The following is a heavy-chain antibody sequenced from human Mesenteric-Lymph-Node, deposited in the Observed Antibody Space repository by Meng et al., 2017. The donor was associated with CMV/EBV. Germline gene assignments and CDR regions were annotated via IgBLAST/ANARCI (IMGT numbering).Heavy chain of an antibody. Sequence: GESLKISCAGSGFTFSFYAIHWVRQAPGKGLEWVALISNDGITKKYYLDSVKGRFTISRDNSENTVYLQMNNLRAEDTAVYYCARGAAGYRDSWLTFDSWGQGTLVTVSS. J-gene: IGHJ4*02. CDR2: ISNDGITKK. D-gene: IGHD2-2*02. CDR1: GFTFSFYA. CDR3: ARGAAGYRDSWLTFDS. V-gene: IGHV3-30-3*01.